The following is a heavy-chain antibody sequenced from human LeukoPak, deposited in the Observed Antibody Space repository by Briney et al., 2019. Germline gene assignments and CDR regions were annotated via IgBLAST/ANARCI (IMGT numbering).Heavy chain of an antibody. CDR2: IGPTGFDR. J-gene: IGHJ4*02. V-gene: IGHV3-21*06. D-gene: IGHD1-14*01. CDR3: ATETNGRHYDY. Sequence: PGGSLRLSCTTSGLTFSTSGFNWVLQAPGKGLEWVASIGPTGFDRYHADSIKGRFTISRDNANNFLYLQMDSLRAEDTAVYYCATETNGRHYDYWGQGTLPTVSS. CDR1: GLTFSTSG.